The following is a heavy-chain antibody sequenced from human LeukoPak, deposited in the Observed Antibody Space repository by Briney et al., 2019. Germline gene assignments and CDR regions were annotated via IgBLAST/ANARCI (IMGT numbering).Heavy chain of an antibody. CDR1: GGTFSSYA. Sequence: GASVKVSCKASGGTFSSYAISWVRQAPGQGLEWMGGIIPIFGTANYAQKFQGRVTITADESTSTAYMELSSLRSEDTAVYYCAREAPPGSNYWSYYYYYGMDVWGQGTTVTVSS. D-gene: IGHD4-11*01. J-gene: IGHJ6*02. CDR2: IIPIFGTA. V-gene: IGHV1-69*13. CDR3: AREAPPGSNYWSYYYYYGMDV.